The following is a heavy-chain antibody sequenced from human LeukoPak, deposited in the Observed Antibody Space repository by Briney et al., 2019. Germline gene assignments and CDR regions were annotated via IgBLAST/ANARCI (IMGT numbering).Heavy chain of an antibody. CDR2: IYYSGST. V-gene: IGHV4-59*01. Sequence: PSETLSLTCTVSGGSISSYYWSWIRQPPGKVLEWIGYIYYSGSTNYNPSLKSRVTISVDTSKNQFSLKLSSVTAADTAVYYCARDAEDSSSWYRPYYYYYYMDVWGKGTTVTVSS. J-gene: IGHJ6*03. CDR3: ARDAEDSSSWYRPYYYYYYMDV. D-gene: IGHD6-13*01. CDR1: GGSISSYY.